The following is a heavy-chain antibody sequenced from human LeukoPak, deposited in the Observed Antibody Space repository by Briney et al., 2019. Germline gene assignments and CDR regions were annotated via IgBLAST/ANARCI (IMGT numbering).Heavy chain of an antibody. Sequence: PGGSLRLSCAASGFTFSSYEMNWVRQAPGQGLEWMGYIHPNSGATNYAQKFQGRVTMTRDTPISTASMELSGLKPDDTAVYYCARDSCGGGGCHYWYFDLWGRGTLVTVSS. CDR2: IHPNSGAT. V-gene: IGHV1-2*02. J-gene: IGHJ2*01. CDR1: GFTFSSYE. CDR3: ARDSCGGGGCHYWYFDL. D-gene: IGHD6-19*01.